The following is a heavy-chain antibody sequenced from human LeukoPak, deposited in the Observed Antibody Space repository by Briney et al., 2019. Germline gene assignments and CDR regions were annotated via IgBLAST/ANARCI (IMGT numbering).Heavy chain of an antibody. CDR2: IYYSGST. Sequence: PSETLSLTCTVSGGSISSYYWSWIRQPPGKGLEWIGYIYYSGSTNYNPSLRSRVTMSVDTSKNQFSLKLSSVTAADTAVYYCARGEYYYDSSGYLNLDYWGQGTLVTVSS. D-gene: IGHD3-22*01. CDR1: GGSISSYY. J-gene: IGHJ4*02. CDR3: ARGEYYYDSSGYLNLDY. V-gene: IGHV4-59*12.